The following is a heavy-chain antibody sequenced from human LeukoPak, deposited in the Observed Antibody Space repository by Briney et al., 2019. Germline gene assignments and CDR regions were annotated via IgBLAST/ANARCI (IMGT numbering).Heavy chain of an antibody. CDR3: ARGCETPGYFQH. CDR2: MNPNSGNT. J-gene: IGHJ1*01. V-gene: IGHV1-8*03. Sequence: ASVKVSCKASGYTFTSYDINWVRQATGQGLEWMGWMNPNSGNTGYAQKFQGRVTITRNTSISTAYMELSSLRSEDTAVYYCARGCETPGYFQHWGQGTLVTVSS. CDR1: GYTFTSYD.